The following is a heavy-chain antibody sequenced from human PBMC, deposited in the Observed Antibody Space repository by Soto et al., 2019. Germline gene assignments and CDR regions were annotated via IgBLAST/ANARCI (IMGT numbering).Heavy chain of an antibody. CDR1: GFTFSSYA. V-gene: IGHV3-23*01. Sequence: PGGSLRLSCAASGFTFSSYAMSWVRQAPGKGLEWVSAISGSGGSTYYADSVKGRFTISRDNSKNTLYLQMNSLRAEDTAVYYCVRVNSPSLPPWFDPWGQGTQVTVSS. CDR2: ISGSGGST. J-gene: IGHJ5*02. CDR3: VRVNSPSLPPWFDP. D-gene: IGHD4-4*01.